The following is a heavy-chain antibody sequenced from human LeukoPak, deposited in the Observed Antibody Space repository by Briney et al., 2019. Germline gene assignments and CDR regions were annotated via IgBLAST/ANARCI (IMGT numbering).Heavy chain of an antibody. J-gene: IGHJ3*02. CDR2: IYYSGST. CDR1: GGSISSGGYY. V-gene: IGHV4-31*03. D-gene: IGHD3-22*01. Sequence: SETLSLTCTVSGGSISSGGYYWSGIRQHPGKGLEWIGYIYYSGSTYYNPSLKSRVTISVDTSKNQFSLKLSSVTAADTAVYYCARQEYYYDSSGYTLDAFDIWGQGTMVTVSS. CDR3: ARQEYYYDSSGYTLDAFDI.